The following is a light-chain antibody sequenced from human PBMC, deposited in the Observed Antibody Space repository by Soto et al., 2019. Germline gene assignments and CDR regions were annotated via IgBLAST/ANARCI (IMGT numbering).Light chain of an antibody. J-gene: IGKJ1*01. Sequence: EIVLTQSPATLSLSPGERATLSCWASQSVSFYLAWYQQKPGQAPRLLIYDASNRATGIPARFSGSGSGTDFTLTISSLEPEDFVVYYCQQRSNWPPTFGQGTKVEIK. CDR1: QSVSFY. CDR2: DAS. CDR3: QQRSNWPPT. V-gene: IGKV3-11*01.